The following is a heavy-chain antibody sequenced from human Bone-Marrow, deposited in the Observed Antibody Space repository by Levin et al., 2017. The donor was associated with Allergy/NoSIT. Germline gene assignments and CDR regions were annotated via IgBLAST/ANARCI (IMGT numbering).Heavy chain of an antibody. J-gene: IGHJ4*02. Sequence: GGSLRLSCTASGFTFSSYWMHRVRQAPGKGLVWVSRVNEDGRGTNYYADSVKGRFTISRDNAKNTVYLQMNSLRAEDTAVYYCARDLSLWRLDYWGQGILVTVSS. CDR2: VNEDGRGT. CDR3: ARDLSLWRLDY. D-gene: IGHD2-21*01. CDR1: GFTFSSYW. V-gene: IGHV3-74*01.